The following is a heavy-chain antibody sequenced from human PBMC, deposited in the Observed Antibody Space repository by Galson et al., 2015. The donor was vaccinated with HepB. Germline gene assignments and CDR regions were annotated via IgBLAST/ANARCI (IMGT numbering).Heavy chain of an antibody. CDR3: TKGCSSTDCYNAWWFDP. Sequence: SLRLSCAASGFSFGDYYMAWIRQAPGKGLEWVSYISGSSSDTNYADSVKGRFTISRDNAKNSLYLQMNSLRAEDTAFYYCTKGCSSTDCYNAWWFDPWGQGTLVTVSS. J-gene: IGHJ5*02. CDR2: ISGSSSDT. CDR1: GFSFGDYY. V-gene: IGHV3-11*06. D-gene: IGHD2-2*02.